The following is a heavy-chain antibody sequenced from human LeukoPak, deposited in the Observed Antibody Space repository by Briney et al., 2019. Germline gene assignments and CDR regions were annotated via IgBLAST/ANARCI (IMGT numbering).Heavy chain of an antibody. V-gene: IGHV3-23*01. Sequence: GGSLRLSCAASGFTVSNNYMSWVRQAPGKGLEWVSAISGSGGSTYYADSVKGRFTISRDNSKNTLYLQMNSLRAEDTAVYYCAKGVEGDYDILTGYFDYWGQGTLVTVSS. J-gene: IGHJ4*02. CDR2: ISGSGGST. CDR1: GFTVSNNY. CDR3: AKGVEGDYDILTGYFDY. D-gene: IGHD3-9*01.